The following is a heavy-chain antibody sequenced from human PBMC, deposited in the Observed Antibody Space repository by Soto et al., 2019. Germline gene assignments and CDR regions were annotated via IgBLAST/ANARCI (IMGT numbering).Heavy chain of an antibody. V-gene: IGHV4-31*03. CDR2: IYYSGST. D-gene: IGHD3-3*01. J-gene: IGHJ4*02. CDR1: GGSISTENYY. Sequence: SETLSLTCTASGGSISTENYYWSWVRQHPGKGLEWIGYIYYSGSTYYNPSLKSRVTISVDTSKNQFSLKPSSVTAADTAVYYCARGGYHDFWSGYPFDYWGQGTLVTVSS. CDR3: ARGGYHDFWSGYPFDY.